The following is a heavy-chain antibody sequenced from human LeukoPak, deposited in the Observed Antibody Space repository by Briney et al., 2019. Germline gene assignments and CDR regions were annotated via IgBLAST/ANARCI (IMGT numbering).Heavy chain of an antibody. D-gene: IGHD2-15*01. CDR3: ARESPPGYCSGGSCSFDP. CDR2: ISGSGGST. J-gene: IGHJ5*02. Sequence: GGSLRLSCAASGFTFSSYAMSWVRQAPGKGLEWVSAISGSGGSTYYADSVKGRFTISRDNSKNTLYLQMNSLRAEDTAVYYCARESPPGYCSGGSCSFDPWGQGTLVTVSS. V-gene: IGHV3-23*01. CDR1: GFTFSSYA.